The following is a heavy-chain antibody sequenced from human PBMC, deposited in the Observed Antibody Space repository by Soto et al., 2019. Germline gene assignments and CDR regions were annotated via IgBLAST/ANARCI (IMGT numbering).Heavy chain of an antibody. CDR3: ARLVASETGYGMDV. Sequence: DVQLVESGGGLVKPGGSLRLSCAASGFIFSSHNMNWVRQAPGKGLEWVSSITGSSSYIFYADSVEGRFTISRDNAKNTVYLQVNSLRAEDTGVYYCARLVASETGYGMDVWGQGTTVTVSS. D-gene: IGHD3-9*01. V-gene: IGHV3-21*06. CDR1: GFIFSSHN. CDR2: ITGSSSYI. J-gene: IGHJ6*02.